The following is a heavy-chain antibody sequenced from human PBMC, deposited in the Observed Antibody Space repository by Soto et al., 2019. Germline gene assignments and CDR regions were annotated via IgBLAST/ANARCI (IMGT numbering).Heavy chain of an antibody. J-gene: IGHJ3*02. CDR3: AREPRYCRGGSCSITGDAFDI. D-gene: IGHD2-15*01. V-gene: IGHV3-66*01. CDR1: GFIVSDTY. Sequence: EVQLVESGGGLVQPGGSLRLSCTASGFIVSDTYMNWVRQAPGKGLEWVSVISNRGDTHYADSVRGRFSLSRDIADNDLHLQMYNLSVEDTAVYYCAREPRYCRGGSCSITGDAFDIWGQGTMVTVSS. CDR2: ISNRGDT.